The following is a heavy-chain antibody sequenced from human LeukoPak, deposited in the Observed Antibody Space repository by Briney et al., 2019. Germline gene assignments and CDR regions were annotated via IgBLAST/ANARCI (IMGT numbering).Heavy chain of an antibody. CDR1: GFTFSIYS. D-gene: IGHD6-13*01. CDR3: ARLRQQGNWFDP. J-gene: IGHJ5*02. Sequence: PGGSLRLSCAASGFTFSIYSMSWVRQAPGKGLEWVSYISSSSSTISYADSVKGRFTISRDNAENSLYLQMNSLRAEDTAVYYCARLRQQGNWFDPWGQGTLVTVSS. V-gene: IGHV3-48*01. CDR2: ISSSSSTI.